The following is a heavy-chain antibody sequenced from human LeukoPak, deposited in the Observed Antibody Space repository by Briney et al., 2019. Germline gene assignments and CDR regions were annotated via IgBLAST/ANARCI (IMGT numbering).Heavy chain of an antibody. CDR3: ARSRKRGIVGAQGPYYFDY. V-gene: IGHV3-30-3*01. D-gene: IGHD1-26*01. Sequence: PGGSLRLSCAASGFTFSSYAMHWVRQAPGKGLEWVAVISYDGSNKYYADSVKGRFTISRDNSKNTLYLQMNSLRAEDTAVYYCARSRKRGIVGAQGPYYFDYWGQGTLVTVSS. J-gene: IGHJ4*02. CDR2: ISYDGSNK. CDR1: GFTFSSYA.